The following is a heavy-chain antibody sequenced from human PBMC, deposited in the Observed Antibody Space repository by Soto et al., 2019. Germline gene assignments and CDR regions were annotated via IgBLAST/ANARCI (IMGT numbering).Heavy chain of an antibody. V-gene: IGHV4-30-4*01. Sequence: KTSETLSLTCTVSGGSISSGDYYWSWIRQPPGKGLEWIGYIYYSGSTYYNPSLKSRVTISVDTSKNQFSLNLSSVAAADTAMYYCARLAGDTAIVSGLFDPWGQGTLVTVSS. CDR3: ARLAGDTAIVSGLFDP. D-gene: IGHD5-18*01. J-gene: IGHJ5*02. CDR2: IYYSGST. CDR1: GGSISSGDYY.